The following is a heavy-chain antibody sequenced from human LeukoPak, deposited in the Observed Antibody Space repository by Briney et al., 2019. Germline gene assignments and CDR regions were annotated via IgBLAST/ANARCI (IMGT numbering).Heavy chain of an antibody. D-gene: IGHD3-22*01. V-gene: IGHV5-51*01. CDR1: GYSFTSYW. Sequence: GASVKVSCKASGYSFTSYWIGWVRQMPGKGLEWMGIIYPGDSDTRYSPSFQGQVTISADKSISTAYLQWSSLKASDTAMYYCARQVSYYYDSSGAFDIWGQGTMVTVSS. CDR3: ARQVSYYYDSSGAFDI. J-gene: IGHJ3*02. CDR2: IYPGDSDT.